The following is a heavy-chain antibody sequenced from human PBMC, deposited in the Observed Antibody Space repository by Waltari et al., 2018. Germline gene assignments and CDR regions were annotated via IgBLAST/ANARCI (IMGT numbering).Heavy chain of an antibody. CDR3: ARPASYTSGWFDYFDP. J-gene: IGHJ5*02. Sequence: QLHLQESGPGLVTPSETLSLTCTVPGSSATRSPYSWGWVRQSPGTGLEWIGSIHYSGITYFNPSLKSRVSVSLDTSENQFSLKLSSMTAADTAIYYCARPASYTSGWFDYFDPWSQGTLVTVSS. CDR1: GSSATRSPYS. V-gene: IGHV4-39*07. CDR2: IHYSGIT. D-gene: IGHD6-19*01.